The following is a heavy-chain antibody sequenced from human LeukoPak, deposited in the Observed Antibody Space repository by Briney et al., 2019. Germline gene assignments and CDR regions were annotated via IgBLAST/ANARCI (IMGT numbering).Heavy chain of an antibody. Sequence: SETLSLTCIVSGGSISGHFWSWIRRPPGKGLEWIGYIHYTGSTKYNPSLKSRLTISVDTSKNQFSLKLSSVTAADTAVYYCASADDEGYSDSWGQGTLVTVSS. D-gene: IGHD3-22*01. CDR1: GGSISGHF. CDR3: ASADDEGYSDS. V-gene: IGHV4-59*11. CDR2: IHYTGST. J-gene: IGHJ4*02.